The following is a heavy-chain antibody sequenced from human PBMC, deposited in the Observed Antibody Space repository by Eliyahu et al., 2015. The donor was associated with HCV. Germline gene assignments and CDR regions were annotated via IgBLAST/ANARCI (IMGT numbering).Heavy chain of an antibody. J-gene: IGHJ4*02. V-gene: IGHV1-18*01. D-gene: IGHD2-2*01. CDR3: ARGRGYCSSSGCSRGDDC. CDR1: XYTFSXXX. CDR2: ISAYNGNT. Sequence: QVQLVQSGPEVKKPGASVKVSCKASXYTFSXXXITWVRQAPGQGLEWMGXISAYNGNTNYAQNXQGRVTLTTDTSTSIAYMELRNLRSDDTAVYYCARGRGYCSSSGCSRGDDCWGQGTLVTVSS.